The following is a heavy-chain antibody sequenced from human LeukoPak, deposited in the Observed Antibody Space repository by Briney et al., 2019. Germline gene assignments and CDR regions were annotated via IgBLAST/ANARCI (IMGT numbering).Heavy chain of an antibody. CDR2: IYYSGST. Sequence: PSETLSLTCTVSGGSISSYYWSWIRQPPGKGLEWIGYIYYSGSTNYNPSLKSRVTISVDTSKNQFSLELSSVTAADTAVYYCARNSVPAAIPLGFDPWGQGTLVTVSS. D-gene: IGHD2-2*02. V-gene: IGHV4-59*01. J-gene: IGHJ5*02. CDR1: GGSISSYY. CDR3: ARNSVPAAIPLGFDP.